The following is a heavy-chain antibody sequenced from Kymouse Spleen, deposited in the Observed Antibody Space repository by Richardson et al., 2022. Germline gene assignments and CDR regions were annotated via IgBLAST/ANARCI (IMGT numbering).Heavy chain of an antibody. V-gene: IGHV3-33*01. CDR3: ARGPYYDFWSGYYPNWFDP. J-gene: IGHJ5*02. CDR2: IWYDGSNK. CDR1: GFTFSSYG. D-gene: IGHD3-3*01. Sequence: QVQLVESGGGVVQPGRSLRLSCAASGFTFSSYGMHWVRQAPGKGLEWVAVIWYDGSNKYYADSVKGRFTISRDNSKNTLYLQMNSLRAEDTAVYYCARGPYYDFWSGYYPNWFDPWGQGTLVTVSS.